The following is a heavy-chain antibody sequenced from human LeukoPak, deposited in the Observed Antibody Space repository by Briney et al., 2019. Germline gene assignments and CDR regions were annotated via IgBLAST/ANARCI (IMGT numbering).Heavy chain of an antibody. CDR2: IYYSGST. CDR1: GGSINSYY. J-gene: IGHJ4*02. CDR3: AGRRYSSGWGRLDY. Sequence: SETLSLTCTVSGGSINSYYWSWIRQPPGKGLEWIGYIYYSGSTNYNPSLKSRVTISVDTSKNQFSLKLSSVTAADTAVYYCAGRRYSSGWGRLDYWGQGTLVTVSS. V-gene: IGHV4-59*12. D-gene: IGHD6-19*01.